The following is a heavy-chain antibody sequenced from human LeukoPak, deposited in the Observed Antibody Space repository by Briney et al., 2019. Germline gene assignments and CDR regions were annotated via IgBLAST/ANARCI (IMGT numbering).Heavy chain of an antibody. V-gene: IGHV3-30*18. D-gene: IGHD3-10*01. CDR2: ISYDGTYK. CDR1: GFTFSSYG. CDR3: AKSGQDYYGSV. J-gene: IGHJ4*02. Sequence: GGSLRLSCAASGFTFSSYGMHWVRQAPGKGLEGVAVISYDGTYKYYADSVKGRFTISRDNSKNTLYLQMNSLRAEDTAVYYCAKSGQDYYGSVWGQGTQVTVSS.